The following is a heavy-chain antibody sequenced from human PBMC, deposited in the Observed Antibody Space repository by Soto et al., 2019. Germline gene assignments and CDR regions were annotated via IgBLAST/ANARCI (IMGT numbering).Heavy chain of an antibody. J-gene: IGHJ1*01. CDR2: ISDDSSYI. CDR1: GFMFGAYT. Sequence: GGSLRLSCAASGFMFGAYTMNWVRQAPGKGLEWLSSISDDSSYIDYADSLRGRFTVSRDNARNSLYLQIDSLGVEDTAVYYCATPYYFNHWGPGTLVTVSS. V-gene: IGHV3-21*06. D-gene: IGHD3-16*01. CDR3: ATPYYFNH.